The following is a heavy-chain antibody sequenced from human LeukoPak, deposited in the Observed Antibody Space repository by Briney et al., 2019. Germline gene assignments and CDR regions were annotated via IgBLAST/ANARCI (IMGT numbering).Heavy chain of an antibody. D-gene: IGHD3-10*01. CDR2: ITGSGGST. CDR3: ARELFDFDY. Sequence: TGGSLRLSCAPSGFTFDNFAMTWVRQAPGKGLEWVSEITGSGGSTYYADSVKGRFTISRDNSKNTLYLQMNSLRAEDTAIYSCARELFDFDYWGQGTLVTVSS. CDR1: GFTFDNFA. J-gene: IGHJ4*02. V-gene: IGHV3-23*01.